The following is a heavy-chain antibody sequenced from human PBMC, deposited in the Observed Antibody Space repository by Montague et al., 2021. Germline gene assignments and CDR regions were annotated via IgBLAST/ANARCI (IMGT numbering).Heavy chain of an antibody. Sequence: SETLSLTCTVSGGSVSTGNYYWTWIRQPPGKELEWIGYIYYTGSSKYNTSLESRVTISISTSTKQFTLKLSSVTAADTAVYYCARGQWLVPYYLDSWGQGTLVTVSS. CDR2: IYYTGSS. V-gene: IGHV4-61*01. CDR1: GGSVSTGNYY. J-gene: IGHJ4*02. D-gene: IGHD6-19*01. CDR3: ARGQWLVPYYLDS.